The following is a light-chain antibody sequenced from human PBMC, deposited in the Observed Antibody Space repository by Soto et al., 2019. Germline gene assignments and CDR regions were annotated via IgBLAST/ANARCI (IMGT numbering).Light chain of an antibody. J-gene: IGLJ1*01. CDR1: NSNIGAGFG. CDR3: QSYDNSLSGSL. Sequence: QSVLTQPPSVSGAPGQRVTISCTGSNSNIGAGFGVQWYQQFPRTAPRLLIYNNTNRPSGVPDRFSASKSGTSASLAITGLRAEDEADYYCQSYDNSLSGSLFGTGTKVTVL. CDR2: NNT. V-gene: IGLV1-40*01.